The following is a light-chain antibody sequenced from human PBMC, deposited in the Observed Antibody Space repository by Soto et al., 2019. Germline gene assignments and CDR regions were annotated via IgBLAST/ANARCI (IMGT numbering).Light chain of an antibody. CDR3: SSYTTSSTRV. V-gene: IGLV2-14*01. Sequence: QSVLTQPASVSGSPGQSIAISCTGSSSDIGIYKYVSWYQQHPGKVPKLIIYEVTNRPSGVSNRFCGSKSGNTASLTISGLQAEDEADYYCSSYTTSSTRVFGPGTKVTVL. CDR2: EVT. CDR1: SSDIGIYKY. J-gene: IGLJ1*01.